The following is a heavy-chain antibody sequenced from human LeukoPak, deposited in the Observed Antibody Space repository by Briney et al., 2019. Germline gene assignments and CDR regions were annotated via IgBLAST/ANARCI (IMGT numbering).Heavy chain of an antibody. Sequence: SETLSLTCTVSGASISIYSWSWIRQPPGQALEWIGYIYYSGSPNYNPSLKSRVTMSVDASKNQFSLKVSSMTAVDTAVYYCAKSNRYCDSASCYEAFDIWGQGTMVTVSS. D-gene: IGHD2-2*01. J-gene: IGHJ3*02. CDR2: IYYSGSP. V-gene: IGHV4-59*01. CDR3: AKSNRYCDSASCYEAFDI. CDR1: GASISIYS.